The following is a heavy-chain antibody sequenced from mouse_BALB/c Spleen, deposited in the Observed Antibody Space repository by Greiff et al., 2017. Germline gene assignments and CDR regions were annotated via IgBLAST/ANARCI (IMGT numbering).Heavy chain of an antibody. CDR3: ARSIGPYGYAMDY. CDR1: GYTFTSYW. CDR2: INPSTGYT. V-gene: IGHV1-7*01. D-gene: IGHD1-1*02. Sequence: VQLQQSGAELAKPGASVKMSCKASGYTFTSYWMHWVKQRPGQGLEWIGYINPSTGYTEYNQKFKDKATLTADKSSSTAYMQLSSLTSEDSAVYFCARSIGPYGYAMDYWGQGTSVTVSS. J-gene: IGHJ4*01.